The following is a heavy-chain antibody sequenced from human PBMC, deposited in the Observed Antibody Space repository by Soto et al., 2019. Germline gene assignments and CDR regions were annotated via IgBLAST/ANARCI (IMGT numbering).Heavy chain of an antibody. D-gene: IGHD4-17*01. CDR1: GITFSSYW. CDR3: ARVNDYGGRGIGVDP. J-gene: IGHJ5*02. V-gene: IGHV3-74*01. CDR2: INSDGSST. Sequence: EVQLVESGGGLVQPGGSLRLSCAASGITFSSYWMHWVRQAPGKGLVWVSRINSDGSSTNYADSVEGRSTISRDNAKNTLYLQMSRLRVEDTAVYYCARVNDYGGRGIGVDPWGQGALVSVSS.